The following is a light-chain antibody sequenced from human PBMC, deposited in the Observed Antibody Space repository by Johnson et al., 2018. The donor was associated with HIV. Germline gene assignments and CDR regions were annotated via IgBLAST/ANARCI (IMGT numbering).Light chain of an antibody. CDR2: DNN. Sequence: QSVLTQPPSVSAAPGQKVTISCSGSSSNIGGHSVSWYQHLPGTAPKLLIYDNNKRPSGIPDRFSGSKSGTSAALAITVLQTGDEADYYCGTWDSSLNCGVFGNGTKVTVL. CDR3: GTWDSSLNCGV. V-gene: IGLV1-51*01. J-gene: IGLJ1*01. CDR1: SSNIGGHS.